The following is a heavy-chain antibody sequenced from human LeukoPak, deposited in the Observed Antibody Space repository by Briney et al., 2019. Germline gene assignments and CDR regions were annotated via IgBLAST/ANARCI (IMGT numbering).Heavy chain of an antibody. CDR1: GFTFSSYS. Sequence: GGSLRLSCAASGFTFSSYSMNWVRQAPRELLEWVSSISSSSSYIYYADSAKSRFTISRETAKTSLYLQLNRLTAEDTAVYYCARGVHDSSGYYSLYWYYYMDVWGKGTTVTVSS. CDR3: ARGVHDSSGYYSLYWYYYMDV. CDR2: ISSSSSYI. V-gene: IGHV3-21*01. D-gene: IGHD3-22*01. J-gene: IGHJ6*03.